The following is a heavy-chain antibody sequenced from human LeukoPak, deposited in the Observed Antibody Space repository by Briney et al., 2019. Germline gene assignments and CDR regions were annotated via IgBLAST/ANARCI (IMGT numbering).Heavy chain of an antibody. D-gene: IGHD6-13*01. V-gene: IGHV4-59*01. J-gene: IGHJ4*02. CDR1: GGSMSSYY. CDR3: ARGHSSSWYYLDY. Sequence: SETLSLTCSVSGGSMSSYYWSWIRQPPGKGLEWIGYIYYNGGTDYNPSLRSRVTISIDTSKNLFSLKLSSVTADDTAVYYCARGHSSSWYYLDYWGQGTLVTVSS. CDR2: IYYNGGT.